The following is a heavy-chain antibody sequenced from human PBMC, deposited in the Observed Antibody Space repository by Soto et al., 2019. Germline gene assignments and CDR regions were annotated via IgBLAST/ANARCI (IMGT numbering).Heavy chain of an antibody. CDR2: IYYSGST. CDR1: GGSISSGDYY. V-gene: IGHV4-30-4*01. CDR3: ARIRGGYSYGLGEYYFDY. D-gene: IGHD5-18*01. J-gene: IGHJ4*02. Sequence: QVQLQESGPGLVKPSQTLSLTCTVSGGSISSGDYYWSWIRQPPGKGLEWIGHIYYSGSTYYNPSLKSRVTISVDTSKNQFSLKLSSVTAADTAVYYCARIRGGYSYGLGEYYFDYWGQGTLVTVSS.